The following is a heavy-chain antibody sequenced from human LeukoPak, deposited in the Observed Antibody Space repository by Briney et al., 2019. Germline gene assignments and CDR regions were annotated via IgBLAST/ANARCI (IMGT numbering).Heavy chain of an antibody. Sequence: GGSLRLSCAASGFTFSSYAMHWVRQAPGKGLEWVAVISYDGSNKYYADSVKGRFTISRDNSKNTLYLQMNSLRAEDTAVYYCARAVSSGWNSPGDYWGQGTLVTVSS. J-gene: IGHJ4*02. CDR3: ARAVSSGWNSPGDY. V-gene: IGHV3-30*04. CDR2: ISYDGSNK. D-gene: IGHD6-19*01. CDR1: GFTFSSYA.